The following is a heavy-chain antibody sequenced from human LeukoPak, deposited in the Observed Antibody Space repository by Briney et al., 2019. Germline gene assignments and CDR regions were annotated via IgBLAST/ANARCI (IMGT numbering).Heavy chain of an antibody. CDR1: GYTFTGYY. CDR3: ARVLGAGYSSGWYPKYFDY. V-gene: IGHV1-46*01. Sequence: ASVKVSCKASGYTFTGYYMHWVRQAPGQGLEWMGIINPSGGSTSYAQKFQGRVTMARDMSTSTVYMELSSLRSEDTAVYYCARVLGAGYSSGWYPKYFDYWGQGTLVTVSS. J-gene: IGHJ4*02. CDR2: INPSGGST. D-gene: IGHD6-19*01.